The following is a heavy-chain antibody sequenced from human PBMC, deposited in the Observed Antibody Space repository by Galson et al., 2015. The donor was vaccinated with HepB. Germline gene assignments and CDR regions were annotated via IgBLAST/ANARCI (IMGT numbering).Heavy chain of an antibody. D-gene: IGHD4-17*01. V-gene: IGHV3-30*03. CDR3: TRAAAGRTATTTLA. Sequence: SLRLSCAASGFSFSSYAIHWVRQSPGKGLEWVAGVSFDGRNTYYADSVKGRFIISRDSSKKTVYLQMNSLRSKDTAVYYCTRAAAGRTATTTLAWGQGLLVTVSS. CDR1: GFSFSSYA. CDR2: VSFDGRNT. J-gene: IGHJ5*02.